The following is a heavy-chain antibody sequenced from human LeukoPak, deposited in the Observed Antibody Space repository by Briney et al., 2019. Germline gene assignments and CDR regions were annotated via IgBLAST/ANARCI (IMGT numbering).Heavy chain of an antibody. D-gene: IGHD3-22*01. CDR1: GGTFSSYA. Sequence: SVKVSCKASGGTFSSYAISWVRQAPGQGLEWMGGIIPIFGTANYAQKFQGRVTITADESTSKAYMELSSLRSEDTAVYYCARALRYYYDSSGYPVVYFDYWGQGTLVTVSS. CDR2: IIPIFGTA. V-gene: IGHV1-69*13. CDR3: ARALRYYYDSSGYPVVYFDY. J-gene: IGHJ4*02.